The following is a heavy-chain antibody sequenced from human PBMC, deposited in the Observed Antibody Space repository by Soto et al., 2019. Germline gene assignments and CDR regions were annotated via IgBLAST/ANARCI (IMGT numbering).Heavy chain of an antibody. CDR2: ISAYNGKT. CDR1: GYTFTSYG. CDR3: ARGGDVNYYHGMDV. V-gene: IGHV1-18*01. D-gene: IGHD5-12*01. Sequence: QVQLVQSGGGVKKPGASVKLSCTASGYTFTSYGISWVRQAPGQGLEWVGWISAYNGKTNYAQNVQGRVTMTTDTSTRTAYMDLRSQRSDDTAVYYCARGGDVNYYHGMDVWGQGTTVTVSS. J-gene: IGHJ6*02.